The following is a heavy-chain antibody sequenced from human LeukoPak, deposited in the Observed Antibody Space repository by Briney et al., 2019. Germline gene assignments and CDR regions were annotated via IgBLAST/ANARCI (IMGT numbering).Heavy chain of an antibody. Sequence: SETLSLTCTVSGGSISSYYWSWIRQPPGKELEWIGYIYYSGSTNYNPSLKSRVTISVDTSKNQFSLKLSSVTAADTAVYYCARALTFYYMDVWGKGTTVTISS. CDR1: GGSISSYY. V-gene: IGHV4-59*01. CDR2: IYYSGST. D-gene: IGHD4/OR15-4a*01. J-gene: IGHJ6*03. CDR3: ARALTFYYMDV.